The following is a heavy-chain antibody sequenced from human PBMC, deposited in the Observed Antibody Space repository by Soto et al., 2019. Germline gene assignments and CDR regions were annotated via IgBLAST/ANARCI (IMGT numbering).Heavy chain of an antibody. V-gene: IGHV3-23*01. CDR1: GXTVSNYS. CDR2: IIGRGGST. CDR3: AKDRLLWFGGNWFDP. J-gene: IGHJ5*02. D-gene: IGHD3-10*01. Sequence: GSLRLSCAASGXTVSNYSMTWVRQGPGKGLEWVSAIIGRGGSTYYADSVNGLFTISRDNSKKTLYLQMNSLRAQDTPVYYCAKDRLLWFGGNWFDPWGQGTLGTVS.